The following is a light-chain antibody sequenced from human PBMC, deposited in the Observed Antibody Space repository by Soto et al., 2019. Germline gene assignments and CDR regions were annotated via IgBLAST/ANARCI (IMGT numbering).Light chain of an antibody. CDR3: QQSYSTPYT. Sequence: EIVMTQSPATLSVSPGERVTLSCRASQNIRSDLAWYQQKPGQAPRLLMYGASIRATGVPARFSGSGSGTDFTLTISSLQSEDLALYYCQQSYSTPYTFGQGTKLEIK. V-gene: IGKV3-15*01. CDR2: GAS. J-gene: IGKJ2*01. CDR1: QNIRSD.